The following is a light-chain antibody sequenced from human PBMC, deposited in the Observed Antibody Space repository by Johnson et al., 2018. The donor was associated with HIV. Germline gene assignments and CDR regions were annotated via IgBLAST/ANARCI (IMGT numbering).Light chain of an antibody. Sequence: QSVLTQPPSASGTPGQRVTVSCSGSSSIIGNNYVSWYQHLPGTAPKFLIYDNNNRPSGIPDRISGSKSGTSATLGITRLQAGDEADYYCGTWDSSLSAGGYVFGTGTKVTVL. V-gene: IGLV1-51*01. J-gene: IGLJ1*01. CDR1: SSIIGNNY. CDR3: GTWDSSLSAGGYV. CDR2: DNN.